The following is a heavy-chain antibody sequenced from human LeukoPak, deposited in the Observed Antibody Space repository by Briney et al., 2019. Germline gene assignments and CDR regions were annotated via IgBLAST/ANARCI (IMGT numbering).Heavy chain of an antibody. J-gene: IGHJ6*02. CDR3: AKDLRTTQEYYYYGMDV. V-gene: IGHV3-23*01. D-gene: IGHD2-2*01. Sequence: GGSLRLSCAASGFTFSSYAMSWVRQAPGKGLEWVSAISGSGGSTYYADSVKGRFTISRDNSKNTLYLQMNSLRAEDTAVYYCAKDLRTTQEYYYYGMDVWGQGTTVTVSS. CDR2: ISGSGGST. CDR1: GFTFSSYA.